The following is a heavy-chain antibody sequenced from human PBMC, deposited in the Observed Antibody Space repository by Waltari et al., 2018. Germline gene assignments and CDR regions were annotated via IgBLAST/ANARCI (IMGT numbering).Heavy chain of an antibody. V-gene: IGHV4-34*01. CDR2: IKHSGST. Sequence: QVQLQQWGAGLLKSSETLSLTCAVYGGSFRGYYWSGIRQPPGKGLEWIWEIKHSGSTNYSPSLKRRVTISVDTSKNQFSLKLNSGTAADTAIYCGARGQGRYYDFWSGHRVFDYWGQGTLVTVSS. D-gene: IGHD3-3*01. CDR3: ARGQGRYYDFWSGHRVFDY. CDR1: GGSFRGYY. J-gene: IGHJ4*02.